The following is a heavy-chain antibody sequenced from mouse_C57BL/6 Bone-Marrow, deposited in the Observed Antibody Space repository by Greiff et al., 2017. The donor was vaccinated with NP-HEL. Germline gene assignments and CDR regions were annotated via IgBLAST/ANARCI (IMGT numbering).Heavy chain of an antibody. CDR2: IDPSDSYT. V-gene: IGHV1-69*01. D-gene: IGHD1-1*01. CDR3: ARSLYYYAWFAY. Sequence: QVQLQQPGAELVMPGASVKLSCKASGYTFTSYWMHWVKQRPGQGLEWIGEIDPSDSYTNYNQKFKGKSTLTVDKSSSTAYMQLSSLTSEYSAVYYCARSLYYYAWFAYWGQGTLVTVSA. CDR1: GYTFTSYW. J-gene: IGHJ3*01.